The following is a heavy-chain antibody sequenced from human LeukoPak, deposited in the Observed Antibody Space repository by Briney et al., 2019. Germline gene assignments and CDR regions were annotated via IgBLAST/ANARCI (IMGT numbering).Heavy chain of an antibody. V-gene: IGHV3-23*01. CDR1: EFTFSNYA. CDR2: ISGSGGST. Sequence: GGSLRLSCAASEFTFSNYAMSWVRQAPGKGLEWVSAISGSGGSTYYADSVKGRFTISRDNSKNTLYLQMNSLRAEDTAVYYCAKVTVNSVDYYYYYYMDVWGKGTTVTVSS. J-gene: IGHJ6*03. D-gene: IGHD2-21*01. CDR3: AKVTVNSVDYYYYYYMDV.